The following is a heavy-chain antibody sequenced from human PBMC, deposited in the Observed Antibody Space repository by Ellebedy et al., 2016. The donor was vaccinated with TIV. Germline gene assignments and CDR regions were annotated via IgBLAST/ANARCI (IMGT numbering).Heavy chain of an antibody. CDR1: GFTFSTYD. D-gene: IGHD3-3*01. CDR3: AKLYDSEAFDI. J-gene: IGHJ3*02. V-gene: IGHV3-23*01. Sequence: GESLKISCAASGFTFSTYDMSWVRQAPGKGLEWVSAVSGRGSRTYYADSVNGLFTISRDNSKNTLFLQLNSLRVEDTAVYHCAKLYDSEAFDIWGQGTMVTVS. CDR2: VSGRGSRT.